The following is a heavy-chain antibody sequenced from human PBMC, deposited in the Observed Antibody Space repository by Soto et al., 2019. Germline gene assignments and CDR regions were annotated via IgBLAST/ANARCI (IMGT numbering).Heavy chain of an antibody. V-gene: IGHV1-18*01. J-gene: IGHJ4*02. D-gene: IGHD1-26*01. Sequence: ASLNVSCKASCYTFTIYCSIWLLHAPGQGLEWMGWISAYNANTNYAQKLQCRVTMTTDTSTSTSYMELRSLRSDDTAVYFCARDRMGANGDSWGQGTLVTVSS. CDR3: ARDRMGANGDS. CDR2: ISAYNANT. CDR1: CYTFTIYC.